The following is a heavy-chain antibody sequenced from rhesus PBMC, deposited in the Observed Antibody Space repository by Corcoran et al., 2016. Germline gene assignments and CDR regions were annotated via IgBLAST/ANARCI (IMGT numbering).Heavy chain of an antibody. V-gene: IGHV4-169*02. CDR3: ASEPGIEYCTTTYCSSGYFEV. CDR1: GCLISSAY. CDR2: SNGRCSSP. D-gene: IGHD2-15*01. J-gene: IGHJ1*01. Sequence: QVQLQESGPGLVKATETPPVPCAVSGCLISSAYWSRLRQAPGQGLAWIGLSNGRCSSPNYNPCLKRRVHLSVDTSKTQLSLKLSSVTAADTTVYYCASEPGIEYCTTTYCSSGYFEVWGQGALVTVSS.